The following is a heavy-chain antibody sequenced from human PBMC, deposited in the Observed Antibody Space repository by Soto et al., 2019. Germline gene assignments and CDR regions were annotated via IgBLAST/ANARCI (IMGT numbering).Heavy chain of an antibody. D-gene: IGHD6-13*01. J-gene: IGHJ5*02. V-gene: IGHV4-39*01. Sequence: SETLSLTCTVSGGSISSSSYYWGWIRQPPGKGLEWIGSIYYSGSTYYNPSLKSRVTISVDTSKNQFSLKLSSVTAADTAVYYCARHKGAAAGTSWFDPWGQGTLVTVSS. CDR2: IYYSGST. CDR1: GGSISSSSYY. CDR3: ARHKGAAAGTSWFDP.